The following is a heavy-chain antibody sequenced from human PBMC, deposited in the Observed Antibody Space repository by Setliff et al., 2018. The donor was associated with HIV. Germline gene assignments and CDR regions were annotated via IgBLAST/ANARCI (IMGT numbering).Heavy chain of an antibody. V-gene: IGHV4-4*07. D-gene: IGHD3-3*01. CDR1: GGSISSYY. J-gene: IGHJ3*02. CDR3: ARHSDFWSEDAFDI. CDR2: IGPIYTSGST. Sequence: SETLSLTCTVSGGSISSYYWTWIRQPAGKGLEWIGRIGPIYTSGSTKYNPSLGSRVTMSVDTSKNQFSLRLYSVTAADTAVYYCARHSDFWSEDAFDIWAQGTVVTVSS.